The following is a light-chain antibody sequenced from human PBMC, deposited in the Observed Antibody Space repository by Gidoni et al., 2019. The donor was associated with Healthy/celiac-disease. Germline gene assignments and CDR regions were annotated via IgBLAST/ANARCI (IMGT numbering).Light chain of an antibody. CDR3: QPYNNWPRT. V-gene: IGKV3-15*01. J-gene: IGKJ1*01. CDR2: CAS. CDR1: QSVSSN. Sequence: EIVMTQSPATLSVSPGERATLSCRASQSVSSNLAWYQQKPGQAPRLLIYCASTRATGIPARFSGSGSGTEFTLTISSLQSEDFAVYYCQPYNNWPRTFGQGTKVEIK.